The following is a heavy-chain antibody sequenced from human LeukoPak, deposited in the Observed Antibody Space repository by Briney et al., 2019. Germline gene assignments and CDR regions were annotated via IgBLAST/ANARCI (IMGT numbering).Heavy chain of an antibody. V-gene: IGHV3-23*01. CDR1: GFTFSSYA. CDR2: ISGTGGGT. J-gene: IGHJ4*02. Sequence: GGSLRLSCAASGFTFSSYAMSWVRQAPGKGLEWVSAISGTGGGTYYADSVKGRFTISRDNATNSLYLQMNSLRAEDTAVYYCVRANSGFYFDYWGQGTLITVSS. D-gene: IGHD3-10*01. CDR3: VRANSGFYFDY.